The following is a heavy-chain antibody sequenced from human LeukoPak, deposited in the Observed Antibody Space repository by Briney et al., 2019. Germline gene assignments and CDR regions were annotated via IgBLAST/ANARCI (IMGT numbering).Heavy chain of an antibody. Sequence: SETLSLTCSVSGESISNSYYYWGWIRQPPGKGLEWIGTIHYSGSAFYNPSLKSRVTISVDTSKNQFSLKLSSVTAGDTAVYYCARDYYGLGSYYFDYWGQGTLVTVSS. CDR1: GESISNSYYY. D-gene: IGHD3-10*01. J-gene: IGHJ4*02. CDR3: ARDYYGLGSYYFDY. V-gene: IGHV4-39*01. CDR2: IHYSGSA.